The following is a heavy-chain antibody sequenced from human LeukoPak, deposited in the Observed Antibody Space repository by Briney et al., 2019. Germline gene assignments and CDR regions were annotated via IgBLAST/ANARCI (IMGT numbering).Heavy chain of an antibody. CDR2: IRSKAYGGTT. J-gene: IGHJ4*02. Sequence: GGSLRLSCTASGFTFGDYAMSWVRQAPGKGLEWVGFIRSKAYGGTTEYAASVKGRFTISRDDSKSIAYLQMNSLKTGDTAVYYCTRDYPRRYSMGDWGQGTLVTVSS. CDR3: TRDYPRRYSMGD. V-gene: IGHV3-49*04. D-gene: IGHD6-13*01. CDR1: GFTFGDYA.